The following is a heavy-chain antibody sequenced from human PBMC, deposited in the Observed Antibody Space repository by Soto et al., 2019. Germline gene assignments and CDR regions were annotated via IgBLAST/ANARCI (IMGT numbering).Heavy chain of an antibody. CDR1: GGTFSSYA. CDR3: ARGVDSGSGTAYYYYGMDV. Sequence: SVKVSCKASGGTFSSYAISWVRQAPGQGLEWMGGIIPIFGTANYAQKFQGRVTITADESTSTAYMELSSLRSEDTAVYYCARGVDSGSGTAYYYYGMDVWGPGTTVTVSS. CDR2: IIPIFGTA. V-gene: IGHV1-69*13. J-gene: IGHJ6*02. D-gene: IGHD3-10*01.